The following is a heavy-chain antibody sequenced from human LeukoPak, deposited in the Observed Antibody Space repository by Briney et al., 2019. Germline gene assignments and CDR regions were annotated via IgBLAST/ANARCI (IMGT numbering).Heavy chain of an antibody. CDR2: VLGSGVPT. CDR3: AKDPNGDYIGTFDI. Sequence: GGSLRLSCAASGIIFGKYGMSWVRQPPGKGREWVATVLGSGVPTYYADSVQGRFTIPRDNSKNTLYLQMNSLRAEDTAIYYCAKDPNGDYIGTFDIWGQGTMVIVS. V-gene: IGHV3-23*01. J-gene: IGHJ3*02. CDR1: GIIFGKYG. D-gene: IGHD4-17*01.